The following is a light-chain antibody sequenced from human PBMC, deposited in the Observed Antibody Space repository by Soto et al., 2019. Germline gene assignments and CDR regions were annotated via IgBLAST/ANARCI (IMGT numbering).Light chain of an antibody. CDR1: QSVRSNY. V-gene: IGKV3-20*01. CDR2: DAS. J-gene: IGKJ4*01. Sequence: EIVLTQSPGTLSLSPGERATLSCRASQSVRSNYLAWYQQKPGQAPRFLMYDASSRATGIPDRFSGSGSGTDFTLTISRLEPDDFAVYYCQQYGSSPLTFGGGNKVEIK. CDR3: QQYGSSPLT.